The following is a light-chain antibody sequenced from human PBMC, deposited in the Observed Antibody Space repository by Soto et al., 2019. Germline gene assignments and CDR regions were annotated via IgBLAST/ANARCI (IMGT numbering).Light chain of an antibody. CDR1: QTVSSW. CDR3: QQYYSYSRT. CDR2: DVS. V-gene: IGKV1-5*01. J-gene: IGKJ1*01. Sequence: DIQMTQSHSTLSASVGDRVTITCRASQTVSSWLAWYQQKPGKAPKLLIYDVSSLESGVPSRFSGSGSGTEFTLTISSLQPDDFATYYCQQYYSYSRTFGQGTKV.